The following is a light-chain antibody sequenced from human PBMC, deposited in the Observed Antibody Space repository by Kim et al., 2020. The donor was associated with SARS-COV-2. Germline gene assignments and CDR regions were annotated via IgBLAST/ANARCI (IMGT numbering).Light chain of an antibody. J-gene: IGLJ2*01. V-gene: IGLV3-19*01. Sequence: SSELTQDPAVSVALGQTVRITCQGDSLRSFYATWYQQRPRQAPVLVIYGRNNRPSGIPDRFSGSSSGNTASLTISGAQAEDEADYYCQSRDTRGDLLFGGGTKLTVL. CDR1: SLRSFY. CDR2: GRN. CDR3: QSRDTRGDLL.